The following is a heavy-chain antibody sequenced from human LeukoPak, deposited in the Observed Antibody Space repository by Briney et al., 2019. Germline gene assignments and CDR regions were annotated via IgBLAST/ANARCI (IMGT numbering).Heavy chain of an antibody. CDR2: IYYSGST. Sequence: PSETLSLTCTVSGGSISSYYWSWIRQPPGKGLEWIGYIYYSGSTNYNPSLKSRVTISVDTSKNQFSLKLSSVTAADAAVYYCARHGVGAHRFDYWGRGTLVTVSS. D-gene: IGHD1-26*01. V-gene: IGHV4-59*08. J-gene: IGHJ4*02. CDR1: GGSISSYY. CDR3: ARHGVGAHRFDY.